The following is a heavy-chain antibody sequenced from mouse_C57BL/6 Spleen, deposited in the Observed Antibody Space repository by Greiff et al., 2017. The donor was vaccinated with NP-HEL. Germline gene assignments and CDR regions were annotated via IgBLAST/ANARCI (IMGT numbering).Heavy chain of an antibody. Sequence: QVQLQQPGAELVRPGSSVKLSCKASGYTFTSYWMHWVKQRPIQGLEWIGNIDPSDSETHYNQKFKDKATLTVDKSSSTAYMQLSSLTSEDSAVYYCARYDGSAWFAYWGQGTLVTVSA. J-gene: IGHJ3*01. CDR2: IDPSDSET. CDR1: GYTFTSYW. CDR3: ARYDGSAWFAY. D-gene: IGHD2-3*01. V-gene: IGHV1-52*01.